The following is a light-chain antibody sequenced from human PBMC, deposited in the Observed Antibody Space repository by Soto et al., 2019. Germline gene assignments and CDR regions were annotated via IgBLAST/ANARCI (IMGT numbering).Light chain of an antibody. CDR2: AAS. Sequence: DIQMTQYPSSLSASVGDRVTITCRASQSISTYLNWYQQKPGKAPKVLIYAASSLESGVPSRFSGSGSGTDFTLTISSLQPEDFATYYCQQSDSFPWTFGQGTKVEIK. V-gene: IGKV1-39*01. CDR1: QSISTY. CDR3: QQSDSFPWT. J-gene: IGKJ1*01.